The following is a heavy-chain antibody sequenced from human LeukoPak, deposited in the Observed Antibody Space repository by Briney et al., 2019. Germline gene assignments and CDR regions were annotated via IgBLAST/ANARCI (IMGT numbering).Heavy chain of an antibody. CDR1: GYTLTELS. Sequence: GASVKVSCKVSGYTLTELSMHWVRQAPGKGLEWMGGFDPEDGETIYAQKFQGRVTMTEDTSTDTAYMELSSLRSEDTAVYYCAIRGPYYYDSSGYFYVLDYWGQGTLVTVSS. CDR3: AIRGPYYYDSSGYFYVLDY. J-gene: IGHJ4*02. V-gene: IGHV1-24*01. CDR2: FDPEDGET. D-gene: IGHD3-22*01.